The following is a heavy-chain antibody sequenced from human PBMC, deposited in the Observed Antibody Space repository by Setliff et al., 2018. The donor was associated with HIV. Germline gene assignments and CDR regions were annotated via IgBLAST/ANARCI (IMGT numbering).Heavy chain of an antibody. CDR1: GGTLRSYG. CDR2: IIPVRDMA. V-gene: IGHV1-69*04. D-gene: IGHD4-17*01. J-gene: IGHJ6*02. Sequence: ASVKVSCKASGGTLRSYGMTWVRQAPGQGLEWMGTIIPVRDMANYAEKFQGRVTITADRSTSTSYMELRGLRSEDTAVYFCARETYFFDVTTFYSYALGVWGQGTTVTVSS. CDR3: ARETYFFDVTTFYSYALGV.